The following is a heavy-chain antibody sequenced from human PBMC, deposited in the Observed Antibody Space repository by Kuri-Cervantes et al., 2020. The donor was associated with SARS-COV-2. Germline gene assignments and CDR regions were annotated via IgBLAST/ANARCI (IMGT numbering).Heavy chain of an antibody. Sequence: GGPLRLSCEVSGYDFTIYWISWVRQMPGKGLEWMGGIDPSDSYTDYSPSFGGHVTISIDKSISTAYLQWSSLKASDTAMYYCVRTPHLGAFDFWGQGTMVTVSS. V-gene: IGHV5-10-1*01. CDR1: GYDFTIYW. CDR2: IDPSDSYT. D-gene: IGHD2-15*01. J-gene: IGHJ3*01. CDR3: VRTPHLGAFDF.